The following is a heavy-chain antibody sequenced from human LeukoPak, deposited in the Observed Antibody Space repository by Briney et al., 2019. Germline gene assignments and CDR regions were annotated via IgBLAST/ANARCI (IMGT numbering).Heavy chain of an antibody. D-gene: IGHD4-17*01. J-gene: IGHJ4*02. CDR2: ISGSGGST. CDR3: AKGATVTTNGDSDY. Sequence: GGSLRLSCAASGFTFSSYAMSWVRQAPGKGLEWVLAISGSGGSTYYADSVKGRFTISRDNSKNTLYLQMNSLRAEDTAVYYCAKGATVTTNGDSDYWGQGTLVTVSS. CDR1: GFTFSSYA. V-gene: IGHV3-23*01.